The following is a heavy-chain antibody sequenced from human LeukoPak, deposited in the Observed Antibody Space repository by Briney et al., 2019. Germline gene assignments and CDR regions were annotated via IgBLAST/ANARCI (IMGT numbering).Heavy chain of an antibody. CDR1: GYTLTELS. D-gene: IGHD5-24*01. V-gene: IGHV1-24*01. J-gene: IGHJ4*02. Sequence: ASVKVSCKVSGYTLTELSMHWVRQAPGKGLEWMGGFDPEDGETIYAQKFQGRVTMTEDTSTDTAYMEPSSLRSEDTAVYYCATNVDGYVAPLFDYWGQGTLVTVSS. CDR3: ATNVDGYVAPLFDY. CDR2: FDPEDGET.